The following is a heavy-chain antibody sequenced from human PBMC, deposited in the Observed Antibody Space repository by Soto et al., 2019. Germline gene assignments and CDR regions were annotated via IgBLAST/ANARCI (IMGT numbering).Heavy chain of an antibody. CDR1: GFTFSDYY. D-gene: IGHD4-17*01. CDR3: ANDPNIIRPYGDDQIAWFDP. Sequence: PGGSLRLSCAASGFTFSDYYMSWIRQAPGKGLEWVSYISSSGLSTYYADSVKGRFTISRDNSKNTLYLQMNSLRAEDTAVYYCANDPNIIRPYGDDQIAWFDPWGQGTLVTVSS. CDR2: ISSSGLST. J-gene: IGHJ5*02. V-gene: IGHV3-11*01.